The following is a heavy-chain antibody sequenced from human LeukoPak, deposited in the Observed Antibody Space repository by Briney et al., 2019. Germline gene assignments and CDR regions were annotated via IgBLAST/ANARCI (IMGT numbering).Heavy chain of an antibody. CDR3: AREGWNYVLWFDP. CDR2: INPSGGST. D-gene: IGHD1-7*01. Sequence: ASVKVSCKASGYTFTSYYMHWVRQAPRQGLEWMGIINPSGGSTSYAQKFQGRVTMTRDTSTSTVYMELSSLRSEDTAVYYCAREGWNYVLWFDPWGQGTLVTVSS. V-gene: IGHV1-46*01. J-gene: IGHJ5*02. CDR1: GYTFTSYY.